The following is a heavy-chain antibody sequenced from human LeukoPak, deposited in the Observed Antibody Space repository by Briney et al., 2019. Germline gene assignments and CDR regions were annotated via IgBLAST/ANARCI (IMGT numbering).Heavy chain of an antibody. Sequence: PSVKVSCKVSGYTLTELSMHWVRQAPGQGLEWMGWISAYNGNTNYAQKLQGRVTMTTDTSTSTAYMELRSLRSDDTAVYYCAREGSDTLTGYYDFDYWGQGTLVTVSS. CDR1: GYTLTELS. CDR3: AREGSDTLTGYYDFDY. V-gene: IGHV1-18*01. D-gene: IGHD3-9*01. J-gene: IGHJ4*02. CDR2: ISAYNGNT.